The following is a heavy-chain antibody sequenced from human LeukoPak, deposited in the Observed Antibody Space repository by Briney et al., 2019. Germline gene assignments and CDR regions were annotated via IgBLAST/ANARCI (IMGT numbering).Heavy chain of an antibody. D-gene: IGHD4-17*01. J-gene: IGHJ4*02. V-gene: IGHV3-74*01. CDR2: INTDGSST. Sequence: GGSLRLSCAAAGFIFSSYWTHWLRHAPGKGLAWVSRINTDGSSTSYADSVKGRFTISRDNSKNTLCLQMNSLRAEDTAVYYCAKEIWPTVTTPGHTHFDYWGERTLVTVSS. CDR1: GFIFSSYW. CDR3: AKEIWPTVTTPGHTHFDY.